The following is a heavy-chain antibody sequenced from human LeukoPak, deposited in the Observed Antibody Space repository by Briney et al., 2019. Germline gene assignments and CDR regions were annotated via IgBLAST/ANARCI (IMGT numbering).Heavy chain of an antibody. V-gene: IGHV4-34*01. CDR1: GGSFSGYY. CDR2: INHSGST. CDR3: ARQVGATRGLDF. Sequence: SETLSLTCAVYGGSFSGYYWSWIRQPPGKGLEWIGEINHSGSTNYNPSLKSRVTISVDTSKNQFSLKLSSVTAADTAVYYCARQVGATRGLDFWGQGTLVSVSS. D-gene: IGHD1-26*01. J-gene: IGHJ4*02.